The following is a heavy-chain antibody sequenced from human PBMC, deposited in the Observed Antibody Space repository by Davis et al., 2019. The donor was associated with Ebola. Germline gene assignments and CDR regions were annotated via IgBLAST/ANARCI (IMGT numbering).Heavy chain of an antibody. V-gene: IGHV3-23*01. Sequence: GGSLRLSCVGSGFTFSRFGMGWVRQAPGKALEWVSGISGSGGSTSYADSVRGRLTISRDNSKDTLYLEMNSLRAEDTALYYCAKDDRPYYFGSGSYDWFDPWGQGTHVTVSS. CDR2: ISGSGGST. CDR3: AKDDRPYYFGSGSYDWFDP. D-gene: IGHD3-10*01. J-gene: IGHJ5*02. CDR1: GFTFSRFG.